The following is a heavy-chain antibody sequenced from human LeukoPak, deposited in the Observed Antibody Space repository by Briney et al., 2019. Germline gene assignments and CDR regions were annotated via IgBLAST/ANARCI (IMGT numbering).Heavy chain of an antibody. CDR2: ISSGSTYI. CDR3: ASGYSYDSLRF. CDR1: GFTFSSHS. D-gene: IGHD3-22*01. J-gene: IGHJ4*02. V-gene: IGHV3-21*01. Sequence: PGGSLRLSCVASGFTFSSHSGIWVRHTPGKGLECVSSISSGSTYIYSPDSVRGRFTISRDNAKNSLFLQMDSLRPEDTAVYYCASGYSYDSLRFWGQGTLVTVSS.